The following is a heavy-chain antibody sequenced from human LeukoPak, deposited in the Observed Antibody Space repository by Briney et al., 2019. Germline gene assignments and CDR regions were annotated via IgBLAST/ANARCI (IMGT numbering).Heavy chain of an antibody. V-gene: IGHV1-2*02. D-gene: IGHD6-13*01. J-gene: IGHJ5*02. CDR1: EYTFTGYY. CDR3: ARDLLGSSWCFDP. Sequence: ASVKVSCKASEYTFTGYYIHWVRQAPGQGLEWMGWIDPNTGDSNYVQKFQGRVIMTRDTSISTAYMELRSLRSDDTAVYYCARDLLGSSWCFDPWGQGTLVTVSS. CDR2: IDPNTGDS.